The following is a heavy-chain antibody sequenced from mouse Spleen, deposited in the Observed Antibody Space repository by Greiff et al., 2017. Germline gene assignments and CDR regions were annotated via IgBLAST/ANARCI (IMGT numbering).Heavy chain of an antibody. V-gene: IGHV1-19*01. CDR2: INPYNGGT. CDR1: GYTFTDYY. D-gene: IGHD1-1*01. Sequence: EVQLQESGPVLVKPGASVKMSCKASGYTFTDYYMNWVKQSHGKSLEWIGVINPYNGGTSYNQKFKGKATLTVDKSSSTAYMELNSLTSEDSAVYYCARDYGSSYCFDYWGQGTTLTVSS. CDR3: ARDYGSSYCFDY. J-gene: IGHJ2*01.